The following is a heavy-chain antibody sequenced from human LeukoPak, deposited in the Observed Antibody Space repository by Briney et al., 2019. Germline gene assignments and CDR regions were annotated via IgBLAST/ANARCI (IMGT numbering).Heavy chain of an antibody. J-gene: IGHJ4*02. V-gene: IGHV4-39*07. CDR2: VYHSGIT. CDR3: AREWQYQFDY. Sequence: PSETLSLTCTVSGGSISSGDYYWSWIRQPPGKDLEWIGSVYHSGITYYTPSLKSRVSISVDTSKNQFSLKVTSVTAADTAVYYCAREWQYQFDYWGQGSLVTVSS. D-gene: IGHD4-11*01. CDR1: GGSISSGDYY.